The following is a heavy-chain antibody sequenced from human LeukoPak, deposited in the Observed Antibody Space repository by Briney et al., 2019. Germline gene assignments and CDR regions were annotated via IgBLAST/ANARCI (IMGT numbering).Heavy chain of an antibody. J-gene: IGHJ4*02. CDR1: GYTFTSYG. Sequence: GASVKVSCKASGYTFTSYGISWVRQAPGQGLEWMGWISAYNGNTKYAQRVQGRVTMTRDTSTNTAYMELRSLRFDDTAVYYCVREGGDSSGYYFPYWGQGTPVTVSS. D-gene: IGHD3-22*01. CDR2: ISAYNGNT. CDR3: VREGGDSSGYYFPY. V-gene: IGHV1-18*01.